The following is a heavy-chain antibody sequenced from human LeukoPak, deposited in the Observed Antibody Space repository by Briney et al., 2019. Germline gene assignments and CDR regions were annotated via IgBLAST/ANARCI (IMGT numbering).Heavy chain of an antibody. CDR2: ARIQANSYTT. Sequence: GGSLRLSCAASGFTFSDHYMDWVRQAPGKGLEWVGRARIQANSYTTEYAASVKGRFSISRDDSKNTLYLQMNSLKTEDTAVYYCTTDGRQDYGDYAPLECYYYYMDVWGKGTTVTVSS. J-gene: IGHJ6*03. V-gene: IGHV3-72*01. D-gene: IGHD4-17*01. CDR1: GFTFSDHY. CDR3: TTDGRQDYGDYAPLECYYYYMDV.